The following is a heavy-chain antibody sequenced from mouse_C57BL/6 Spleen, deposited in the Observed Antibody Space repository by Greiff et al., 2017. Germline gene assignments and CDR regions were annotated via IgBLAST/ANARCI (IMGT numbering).Heavy chain of an antibody. D-gene: IGHD1-1*01. J-gene: IGHJ1*03. CDR1: GFTFSDYY. V-gene: IGHV5-16*01. CDR3: ARRGYYGSSPYWYFDV. Sequence: EVQLQESEGGLVQPGSSMKLSCTASGFTFSDYYMAWVRQVPEKGLEWVANINYDGSSTYYLDSLKSRFIISRDNAKNILYLQMSSLKSEDTATYYCARRGYYGSSPYWYFDVWGTGTTVTVSS. CDR2: INYDGSST.